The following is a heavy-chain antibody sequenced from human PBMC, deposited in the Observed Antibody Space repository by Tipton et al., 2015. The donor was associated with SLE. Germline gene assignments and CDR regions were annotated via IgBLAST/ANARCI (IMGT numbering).Heavy chain of an antibody. CDR3: TRDPASGDIDY. V-gene: IGHV4-38-2*02. D-gene: IGHD2-21*02. CDR1: GHSISSGFY. Sequence: TLSLTCSVSGHSISSGFYWGWIRQSPGKGLEWIGNFYHRGTTYYNPSLKSRVTISADTSKNHLSLKLSSVTAADTAVYYCTRDPASGDIDYWGQGTLVTVSS. J-gene: IGHJ4*02. CDR2: FYHRGTT.